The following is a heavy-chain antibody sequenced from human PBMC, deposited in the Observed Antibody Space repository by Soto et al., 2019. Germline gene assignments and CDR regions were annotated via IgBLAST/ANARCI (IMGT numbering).Heavy chain of an antibody. Sequence: GASVKVSCKASGYTFTSYAMHWVRQAPGQRLEWMGWINAGNGNTKYSQKFQGRVTITRDTSASTAYMELSSLRSEDTAVYYCARDNKGFGYFDAFDIWGQGTMVTVSS. CDR2: INAGNGNT. D-gene: IGHD3-10*01. CDR1: GYTFTSYA. J-gene: IGHJ3*02. CDR3: ARDNKGFGYFDAFDI. V-gene: IGHV1-3*01.